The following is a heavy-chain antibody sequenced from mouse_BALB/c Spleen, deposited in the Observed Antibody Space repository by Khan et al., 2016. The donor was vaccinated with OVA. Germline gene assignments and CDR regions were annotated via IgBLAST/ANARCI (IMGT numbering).Heavy chain of an antibody. CDR3: TRTGNYRDYFDY. Sequence: QVQLQQSGAELMKPGASVKISCKATGYTFSSYWIEWVKQRPGHGLEWIGEILPGSGSTNYNEKFKGKATFTADTSSNTAYMQLNSLTSEDSAVYGCTRTGNYRDYFDYWGQGTTLTVSS. J-gene: IGHJ2*01. CDR1: GYTFSSYW. V-gene: IGHV1-9*01. D-gene: IGHD2-1*01. CDR2: ILPGSGST.